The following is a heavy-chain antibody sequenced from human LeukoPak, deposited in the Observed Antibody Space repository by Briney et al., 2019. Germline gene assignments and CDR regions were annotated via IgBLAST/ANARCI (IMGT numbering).Heavy chain of an antibody. CDR1: GFTFSSYA. CDR3: AKQYYGSGTYVDY. CDR2: ISNSGSST. J-gene: IGHJ4*02. V-gene: IGHV3-23*01. Sequence: GGSLRLSCAASGFTFSSYAMNWVRQAPGKGLEWVSAISNSGSSTYYADSVKGRFAISRDNSKSTLYLQMNTLRAEDTAIYYFAKQYYGSGTYVDYWGQGTLVTVSS. D-gene: IGHD3-10*01.